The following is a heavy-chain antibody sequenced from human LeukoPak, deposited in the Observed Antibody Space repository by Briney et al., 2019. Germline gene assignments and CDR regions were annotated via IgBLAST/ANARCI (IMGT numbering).Heavy chain of an antibody. D-gene: IGHD4-17*01. V-gene: IGHV3-23*01. CDR3: AKGGASVTDAPHGDVVTTTLDGFDL. CDR1: GFAFSTFP. J-gene: IGHJ3*01. CDR2: VNGSGGHT. Sequence: PGGSLRLSCVASGFAFSTFPMSGVGPAPGKGLEGVSAVNGSGGHTFYLDSAKGRVTISRDNSKKTLYLQMNSLRVDDTAVYYCAKGGASVTDAPHGDVVTTTLDGFDLWGQGTMVTVSS.